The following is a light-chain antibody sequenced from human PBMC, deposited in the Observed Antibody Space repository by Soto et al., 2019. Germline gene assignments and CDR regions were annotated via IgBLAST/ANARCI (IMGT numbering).Light chain of an antibody. CDR1: SSDVGGYNY. Sequence: QSVLTQPASVSGSPGQSITISCTGTSSDVGGYNYVSWFQHHPGKAPKLIIYEVTNRPSGISNRFSGSKSGNTASLTISGLQADDEADYYCTSYTSSSTRIFGGGTKLTVL. CDR3: TSYTSSSTRI. V-gene: IGLV2-14*01. J-gene: IGLJ2*01. CDR2: EVT.